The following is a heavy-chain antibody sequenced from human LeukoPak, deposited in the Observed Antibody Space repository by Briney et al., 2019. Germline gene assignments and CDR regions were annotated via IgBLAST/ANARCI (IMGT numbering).Heavy chain of an antibody. D-gene: IGHD1-26*01. CDR1: GFTFSSYG. V-gene: IGHV3-23*01. CDR3: AREIEVGATPFDY. CDR2: ISGSDSNT. J-gene: IGHJ4*02. Sequence: GGSLRLSCAASGFTFSSYGMSGVRQAPGKGLEWVSAISGSDSNTYYADSVKGRFTISRDNSKNTLYLQMNSLRAEDTAVYYCAREIEVGATPFDYWGQGTLVTVSS.